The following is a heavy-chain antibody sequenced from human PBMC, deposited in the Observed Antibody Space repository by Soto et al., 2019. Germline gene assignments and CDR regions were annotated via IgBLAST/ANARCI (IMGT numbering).Heavy chain of an antibody. CDR1: GFTFNSYA. V-gene: IGHV3-30-3*01. D-gene: IGHD5-18*01. CDR3: ARDLADTAMLSDY. J-gene: IGHJ4*02. CDR2: ISYDGSNK. Sequence: QVQLVESGGGVVQPGRSLRLSCAASGFTFNSYAMQWVRQAPGKGLEWVALISYDGSNKYYADSLKGRFTISRDNSKNTLYLHMNSLRAEDTAVYYCARDLADTAMLSDYWGQGTLVTVSS.